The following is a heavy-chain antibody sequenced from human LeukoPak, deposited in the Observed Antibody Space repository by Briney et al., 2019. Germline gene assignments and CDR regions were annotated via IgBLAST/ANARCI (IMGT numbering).Heavy chain of an antibody. V-gene: IGHV4-38-2*02. CDR1: GYSISGGYY. CDR3: ARNNSNGFDF. J-gene: IGHJ4*02. CDR2: IFQSVGT. D-gene: IGHD6-19*01. Sequence: SETLSLTCTVSGYSISGGYYWGWIRQPPGKGLEWIGTIFQSVGTYYNPSLKSRVTTSVDTSKNQFSLKLSSVTAADTAVYYCARNNSNGFDFWSQGTLVTVSS.